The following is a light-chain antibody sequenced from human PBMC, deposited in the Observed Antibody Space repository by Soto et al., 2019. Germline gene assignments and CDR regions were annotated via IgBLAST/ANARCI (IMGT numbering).Light chain of an antibody. CDR2: EVS. CDR1: SSDVGGYNH. CDR3: SSYTSRFRRV. Sequence: QSVLTQPASVSGSPGQSITISCRGVSSDVGGYNHVSWYQQYPGKAPKLMIYEVSDRPSGVSNRFSGSKSGNTPSLTISGLQAEHEADYCYSSYTSRFRRVFGTGTKVTVL. J-gene: IGLJ1*01. V-gene: IGLV2-14*01.